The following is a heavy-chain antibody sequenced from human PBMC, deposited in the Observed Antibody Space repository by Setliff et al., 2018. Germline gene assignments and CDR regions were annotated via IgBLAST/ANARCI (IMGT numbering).Heavy chain of an antibody. CDR2: IYSGGST. CDR3: ARAWGYYYGMDV. CDR1: GFTVSSNY. Sequence: LRLSCAASGFTVSSNYMSWVRKAPGKGLEWLSVIYSGGSTYYADSVKGRFTIYRNNSKNTLYLQMNRLRAEDTAVYYCARAWGYYYGMDVLGQGTTVTVSS. V-gene: IGHV3-53*01. J-gene: IGHJ6*02. D-gene: IGHD7-27*01.